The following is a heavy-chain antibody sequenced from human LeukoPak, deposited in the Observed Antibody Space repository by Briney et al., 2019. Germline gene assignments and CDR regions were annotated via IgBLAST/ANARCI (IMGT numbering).Heavy chain of an antibody. J-gene: IGHJ3*02. CDR2: IYYSGST. CDR1: GGSISSSSYY. D-gene: IGHD3-16*02. CDR3: ARGRIYDYVWGSYRYIAFDI. Sequence: PSETLSLTCTVSGGSISSSSYYWGWIRQPPGKGLEWIGSIYYSGSTNYNPSLKSRVTISVDTSKNQFSLKLSSVTAADTALYYCARGRIYDYVWGSYRYIAFDIWGQGTMVTVSS. V-gene: IGHV4-39*07.